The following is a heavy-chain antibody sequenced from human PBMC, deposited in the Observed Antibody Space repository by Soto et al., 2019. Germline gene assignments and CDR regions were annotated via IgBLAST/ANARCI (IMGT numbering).Heavy chain of an antibody. Sequence: SVKVSCKASGGTFSTHAIIWVRQAPGHGLEWMGAIIPISGTTYYTQNFQGRVTITADEPTSTAFMELSSLKSEDTAMFYCARGYCSGGNCYSWMDVRGQGTMVTVSS. CDR1: GGTFSTHA. CDR3: ARGYCSGGNCYSWMDV. J-gene: IGHJ6*02. V-gene: IGHV1-69*13. CDR2: IIPISGTT. D-gene: IGHD2-15*01.